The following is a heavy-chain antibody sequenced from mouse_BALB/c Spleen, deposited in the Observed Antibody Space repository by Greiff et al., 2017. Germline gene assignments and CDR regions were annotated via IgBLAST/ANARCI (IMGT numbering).Heavy chain of an antibody. CDR2: ISSGGSYT. CDR1: GFTFSSYG. Sequence: EVQVVESGGDLVKPGGSLKLSCAASGFTFSSYGMSWVRQTPDKRLEWVATISSGGSYTYYPDSVKGRFTISRDNAKNTLYLQMSSLKSEDTAMYYCASLRRFAYWGQGTLVTVSA. J-gene: IGHJ3*01. V-gene: IGHV5-6*01. CDR3: ASLRRFAY. D-gene: IGHD1-1*01.